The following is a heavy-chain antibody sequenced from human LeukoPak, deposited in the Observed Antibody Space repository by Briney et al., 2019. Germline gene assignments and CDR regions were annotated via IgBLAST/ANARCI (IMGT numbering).Heavy chain of an antibody. Sequence: GGSLRLSCAASGFTFSNYEMNWVRQAPGRGLEWVSYISSSGLTMYYADSVKGRFTISRDNAKNSLYLQMNSLRAEDTGVYCCARRTTGDDYWGQGTLVTVSS. CDR2: ISSSGLTM. V-gene: IGHV3-48*03. D-gene: IGHD4-17*01. CDR3: ARRTTGDDY. CDR1: GFTFSNYE. J-gene: IGHJ4*02.